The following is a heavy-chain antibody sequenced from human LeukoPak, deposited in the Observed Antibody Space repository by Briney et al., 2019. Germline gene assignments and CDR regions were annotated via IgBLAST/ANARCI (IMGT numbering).Heavy chain of an antibody. CDR1: GGSISSYY. V-gene: IGHV4-4*07. CDR3: ARGSGRITIFGVVTPSDAFDI. Sequence: PSETLSLTCTVSGGSISSYYWSWIRQPAGKGLEWIGRIYTSGSTNYNPSLKSRVTMSVDTSKNQLSLKLSSVTAADTAVYYCARGSGRITIFGVVTPSDAFDIWGQGTMVTVSS. J-gene: IGHJ3*02. D-gene: IGHD3-3*01. CDR2: IYTSGST.